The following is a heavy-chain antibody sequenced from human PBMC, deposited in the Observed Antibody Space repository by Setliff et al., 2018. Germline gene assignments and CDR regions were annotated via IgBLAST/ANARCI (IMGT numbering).Heavy chain of an antibody. V-gene: IGHV4-4*07. Sequence: SETLSLTCSVSGGSISSYFWNWVRQPAGKGLEWIGRIYSNENTNYNPSLKSRVTMSIDTSKNQLSLKLSSVTAADTAVYYCARVFDSGAYFPFWYFDLWGRGTLVTVSS. J-gene: IGHJ2*01. D-gene: IGHD3-22*01. CDR2: IYSNENT. CDR3: ARVFDSGAYFPFWYFDL. CDR1: GGSISSYF.